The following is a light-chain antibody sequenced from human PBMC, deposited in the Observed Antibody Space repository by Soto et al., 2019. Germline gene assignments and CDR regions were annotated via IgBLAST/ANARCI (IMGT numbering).Light chain of an antibody. Sequence: EIVLTQSPATLPWSQWEMATLTFRASQTVSKNLAWYQQKPGQPPRLLIFDASTRATGIPARFSGSGSGTEFTLTINSLQSEDFAVYYCQQYNNWPRTFGQGTKVDIK. CDR2: DAS. CDR3: QQYNNWPRT. CDR1: QTVSKN. V-gene: IGKV3-15*01. J-gene: IGKJ1*01.